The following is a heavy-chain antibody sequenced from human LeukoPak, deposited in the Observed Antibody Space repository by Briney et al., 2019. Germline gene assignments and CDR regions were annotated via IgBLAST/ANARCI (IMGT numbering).Heavy chain of an antibody. CDR2: IRPDGRET. J-gene: IGHJ4*02. CDR3: GRDAVLGSGSVDY. CDR1: GFTFTNHL. D-gene: IGHD3-10*01. V-gene: IGHV3-74*01. Sequence: GGSLRLSCAASGFTFTNHLMHWVRQAPGKGLLCGSRIRPDGRETNHEGSVKGRFTISRDNAKNTLYLQMNSLGDEDTAVYFCGRDAVLGSGSVDYWGQGVMVTVSS.